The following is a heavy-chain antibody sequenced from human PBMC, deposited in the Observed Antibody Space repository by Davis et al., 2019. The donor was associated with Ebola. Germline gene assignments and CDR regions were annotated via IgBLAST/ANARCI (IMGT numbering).Heavy chain of an antibody. CDR1: GGTFSSYA. D-gene: IGHD5-12*01. Sequence: SVKVSCKASGGTFSSYAISWVRQAPGQGLEWMGGIIPIFGTANYAQKFQGRVTMTEDTSTDTAYMELSSLRSEDTAVYYCARSRSGYDYYFDYWGQGTPVTVSS. V-gene: IGHV1-69*06. J-gene: IGHJ4*02. CDR3: ARSRSGYDYYFDY. CDR2: IIPIFGTA.